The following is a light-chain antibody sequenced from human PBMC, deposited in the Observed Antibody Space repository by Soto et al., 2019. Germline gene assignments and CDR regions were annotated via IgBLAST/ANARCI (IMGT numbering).Light chain of an antibody. V-gene: IGKV3-20*01. CDR2: HAS. Sequence: EIVLTQSPGTLSLSPGEGATLSCRASQSVRSNYLAWYQQKPGQAPRLLIYHASPRATGIPDRFSGSGSGTDFTLTISRPEPEDLAVYYCQQYGGSPYTFGQGTKLEI. J-gene: IGKJ2*01. CDR3: QQYGGSPYT. CDR1: QSVRSNY.